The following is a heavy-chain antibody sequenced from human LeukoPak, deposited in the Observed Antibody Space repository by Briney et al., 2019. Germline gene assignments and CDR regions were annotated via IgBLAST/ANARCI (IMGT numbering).Heavy chain of an antibody. V-gene: IGHV1-69*13. CDR3: ASSSSSSLYYYYYYGMDV. CDR2: IIPIFGTA. CDR1: GGTFSSYA. Sequence: SMKVSCKASGGTFSSYAISWVRQAPGQGLEWMGGIIPIFGTANYAQKFQGRVTITADESTSTAYMELSSLRSEDTAVYYCASSSSSSLYYYYYYGMDVWGQGTTVTVSS. J-gene: IGHJ6*02. D-gene: IGHD6-6*01.